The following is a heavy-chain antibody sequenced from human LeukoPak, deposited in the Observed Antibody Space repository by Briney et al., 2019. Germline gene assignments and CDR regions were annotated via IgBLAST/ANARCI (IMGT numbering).Heavy chain of an antibody. CDR1: GGSISSSSYY. V-gene: IGHV4-39*01. D-gene: IGHD6-19*01. CDR3: AGLEQWLVLGLTEDY. J-gene: IGHJ4*02. Sequence: PSETLSLTCTVSGGSISSSSYYWGWIRQPPGKGLGWIGSIYYSGSTYYNPSLKSRVTISVDTPKNQFSLKLSSVTAADTAVYYRAGLEQWLVLGLTEDYWGQGTLVTVSS. CDR2: IYYSGST.